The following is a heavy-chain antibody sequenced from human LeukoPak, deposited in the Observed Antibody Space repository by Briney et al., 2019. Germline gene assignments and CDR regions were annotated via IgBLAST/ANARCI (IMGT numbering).Heavy chain of an antibody. V-gene: IGHV1-3*01. J-gene: IGHJ4*02. CDR3: QRRAYDILTGYYTLDY. Sequence: ASVKVSCKASGYTFTSYAMHWVRQAPGQKLEWMGWINAGNGNTKYSQKFQGRVTITRDTSASTAYRELSSLRSEDTAVYFWQRRAYDILTGYYTLDYWGQGTLVTVSS. CDR1: GYTFTSYA. CDR2: INAGNGNT. D-gene: IGHD3-9*01.